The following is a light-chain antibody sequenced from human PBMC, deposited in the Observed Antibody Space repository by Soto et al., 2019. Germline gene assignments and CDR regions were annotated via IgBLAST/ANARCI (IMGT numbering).Light chain of an antibody. CDR2: QDN. CDR1: KLGDKY. J-gene: IGLJ1*01. V-gene: IGLV3-1*01. CDR3: QVWDSSPFYV. Sequence: SYELTQPTSVSVSPGQTASITCSGDKLGDKYASWYQQKPGQSPVLVIYQDNKRPSGIPERFSGSNSGNTATLTISGTQAMDEADYYCQVWDSSPFYVFGTGTKVTVL.